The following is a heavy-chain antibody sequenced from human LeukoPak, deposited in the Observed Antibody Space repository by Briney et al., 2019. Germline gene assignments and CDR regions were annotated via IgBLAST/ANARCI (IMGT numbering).Heavy chain of an antibody. CDR1: GFTFSSYL. D-gene: IGHD6-19*01. CDR2: INQDGSKK. V-gene: IGHV3-7*01. CDR3: EGAWS. J-gene: IGHJ5*02. Sequence: GGSLRLSCAASGFTFSSYLMSWVRQAPGKGLEWVANINQDGSKKNYVDSVKGRFTISRDNAKNSLYLQMSSLRAEDTAVYYCEGAWSWGQGTLVTVSS.